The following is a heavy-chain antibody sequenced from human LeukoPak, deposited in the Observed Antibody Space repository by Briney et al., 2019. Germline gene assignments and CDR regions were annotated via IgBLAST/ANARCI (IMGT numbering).Heavy chain of an antibody. D-gene: IGHD1-26*01. V-gene: IGHV6-1*01. CDR1: GDSVSSNNAA. Sequence: PSQTLSLTCAISGDSVSSNNAAWNWIRQSPSRGLEWLGRTYYRSKWYNDYPLSVKSRITINPDTSKNQFSLQLNSVTPEDTAVYYCAREERSGSPPNWFDPWGQGTLVTVSS. J-gene: IGHJ5*02. CDR3: AREERSGSPPNWFDP. CDR2: TYYRSKWYN.